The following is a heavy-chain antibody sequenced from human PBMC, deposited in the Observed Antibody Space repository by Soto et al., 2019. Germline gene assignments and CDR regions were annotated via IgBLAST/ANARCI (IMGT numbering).Heavy chain of an antibody. D-gene: IGHD3-16*02. CDR3: KTDGTMDYDYIGGSYRRIEEAFDI. CDR1: GFTFSNAW. Sequence: EGSLRLSCAASGFTFSNAWMNWVRQAPGKGLEWVGRIKSKTDVGTTDYAAPVKGRFTISRDDSKNTLYLQMNSLKTEDTAVYYCKTDGTMDYDYIGGSYRRIEEAFDIWGQGTMVTVS. V-gene: IGHV3-15*07. J-gene: IGHJ3*02. CDR2: IKSKTDVGTT.